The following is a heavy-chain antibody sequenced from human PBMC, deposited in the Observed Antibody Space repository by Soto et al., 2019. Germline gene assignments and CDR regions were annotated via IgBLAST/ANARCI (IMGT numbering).Heavy chain of an antibody. D-gene: IGHD3-10*01. CDR2: IYYSGST. Sequence: SVTLSLTCTVSGDSIRSGGYYWSWIRQHPGKGLEWIGYIYYSGSTYYNPSLKSRVTISVDTSKNQFSLKLSSVTAADTAVYYCARGTMVRGVGIWFDPWGLGTLVTVSS. CDR3: ARGTMVRGVGIWFDP. CDR1: GDSIRSGGYY. V-gene: IGHV4-31*03. J-gene: IGHJ5*02.